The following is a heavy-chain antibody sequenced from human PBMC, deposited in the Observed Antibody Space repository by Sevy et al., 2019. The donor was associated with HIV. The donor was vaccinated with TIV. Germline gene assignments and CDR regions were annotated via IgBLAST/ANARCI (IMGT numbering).Heavy chain of an antibody. J-gene: IGHJ4*02. CDR3: AGENAWGRGYS. Sequence: SETLSLTCTVSGGSITSLYWNWIRQPPWKGLEWIANIYYNGHINYNPSLKSRVTLSLDTSKNPFSLRLSSVTAADTAMYYCAGENAWGRGYSWGQGTLVTVSS. D-gene: IGHD1-26*01. V-gene: IGHV4-59*08. CDR2: IYYNGHI. CDR1: GGSITSLY.